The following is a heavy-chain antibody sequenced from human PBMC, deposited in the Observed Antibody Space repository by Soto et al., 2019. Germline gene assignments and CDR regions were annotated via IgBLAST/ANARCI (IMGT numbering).Heavy chain of an antibody. CDR1: GFTFSNYG. J-gene: IGHJ4*02. CDR2: IWYDGSNK. Sequence: QVQLVESGGGVVQPGRSLRLSCAASGFTFSNYGMHWVRQAPGKGLEWVAVIWYDGSNKYYADSVKGRFTISRDNSKNTLYPQMDSLRAEDTAVYYCARAAAGNSPFDYWGQGTLVTVSS. CDR3: ARAAAGNSPFDY. D-gene: IGHD6-13*01. V-gene: IGHV3-33*01.